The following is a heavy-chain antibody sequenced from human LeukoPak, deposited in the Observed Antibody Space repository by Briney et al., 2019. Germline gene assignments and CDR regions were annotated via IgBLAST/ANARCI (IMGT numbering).Heavy chain of an antibody. Sequence: PGGSLRLSCAASGFTFSSYAMHWVRQAPGKGLEWVAVISYGGSNKYYADSVKGRFTISRDNSKNTLYLQMNSLRAEDTAVYYCARDTSPYYDFWSGPDYWGQGTLVTVSS. J-gene: IGHJ4*02. D-gene: IGHD3-3*01. V-gene: IGHV3-30-3*01. CDR3: ARDTSPYYDFWSGPDY. CDR1: GFTFSSYA. CDR2: ISYGGSNK.